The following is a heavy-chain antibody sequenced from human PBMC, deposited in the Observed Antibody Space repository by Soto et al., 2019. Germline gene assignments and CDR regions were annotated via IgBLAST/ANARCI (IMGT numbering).Heavy chain of an antibody. CDR3: ARVRLGRREDGFDI. D-gene: IGHD1-1*01. V-gene: IGHV4-59*01. Sequence: QVQLQESGPGLVKPSETLSLICTVSGGSINSYYWTWIRQPPGKGLEWIGYIYYSGSTNYNPSLKSRLTIXVXTXXNQFALRLSSVTAADTAVYYCARVRLGRREDGFDIWGQGTMVTVSS. CDR2: IYYSGST. J-gene: IGHJ3*02. CDR1: GGSINSYY.